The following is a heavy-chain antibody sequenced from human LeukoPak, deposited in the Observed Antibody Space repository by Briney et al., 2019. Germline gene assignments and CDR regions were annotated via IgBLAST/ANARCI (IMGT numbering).Heavy chain of an antibody. CDR2: IKQDGSEK. CDR1: GFTFSSDW. CDR3: ARDLGYDDH. Sequence: GGSLRLSCAASGFTFSSDWMSWVRQAPGKGLEWVANIKQDGSEKYYVDSVKGRFTISRDNAKNSLYLQMNSLRAEDTAVYYCARDLGYDDHWGQGTLVTVSS. J-gene: IGHJ4*02. D-gene: IGHD5-12*01. V-gene: IGHV3-7*01.